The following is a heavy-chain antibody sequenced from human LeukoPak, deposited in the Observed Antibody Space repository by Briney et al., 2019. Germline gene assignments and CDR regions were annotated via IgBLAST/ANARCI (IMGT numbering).Heavy chain of an antibody. Sequence: SGGSLRLPCTASGFTFGDYAMRWVGQAPGEGRVGVSLIRSKAYGGTTEYAASVKGRFTISRDESKSIAYLQMNSLKTEDTAVYYCIRFPMATGRLVVDYWGQGTLVTVSS. CDR2: IRSKAYGGTT. CDR3: IRFPMATGRLVVDY. J-gene: IGHJ4*02. CDR1: GFTFGDYA. V-gene: IGHV3-49*04. D-gene: IGHD5-24*01.